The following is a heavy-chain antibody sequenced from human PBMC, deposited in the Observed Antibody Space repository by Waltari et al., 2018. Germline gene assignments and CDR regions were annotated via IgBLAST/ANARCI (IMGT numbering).Heavy chain of an antibody. V-gene: IGHV3-21*03. J-gene: IGHJ4*02. D-gene: IGHD4-17*01. CDR2: STDGGAYL. CDR1: GFAITTFG. CDR3: ARALTTPNDF. Sequence: EVQLVESGGGLVQPGESLKLSCAASGFAITTFGLSWVRQAPGKGLEWVSSSTDGGAYLYYADSVRGRFTVSIDNAKNSLHLQMNNLRAEDTAVYYCARALTTPNDFWGQGTLVTVSS.